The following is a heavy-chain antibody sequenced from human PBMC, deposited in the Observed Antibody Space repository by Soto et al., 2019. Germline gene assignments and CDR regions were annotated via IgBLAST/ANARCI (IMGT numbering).Heavy chain of an antibody. CDR2: TSYDGSNK. V-gene: IGHV3-30-3*01. J-gene: IGHJ4*02. CDR1: GFTFSSYA. D-gene: IGHD3-9*01. Sequence: VQLVESGGGVVQPGRSLRLSCVASGFTFSSYALHWVRQAPGKGLEWVAVTSYDGSNKYYADSVEGRFTISRDNPKNTLYLQTSSLTTDDTAMYYCARDWETSATGLIDSWGQGTLVTVSS. CDR3: ARDWETSATGLIDS.